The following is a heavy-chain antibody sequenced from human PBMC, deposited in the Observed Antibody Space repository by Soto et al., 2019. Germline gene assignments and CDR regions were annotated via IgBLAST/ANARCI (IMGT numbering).Heavy chain of an antibody. V-gene: IGHV1-69*06. J-gene: IGHJ6*02. CDR2: IIPFSDKA. CDR3: ARGYRELYYYAMDV. D-gene: IGHD3-10*01. Sequence: QVELVQSGVEVKKPGSSLKVSCKASGGTFTNYAVNWVRQAPGQGLAWMGGIIPFSDKANYAEKLLGRVTITADKSTTTAYMQRSSLTSDDTAVYFWARGYRELYYYAMDVWGRGTPVIVSS. CDR1: GGTFTNYA.